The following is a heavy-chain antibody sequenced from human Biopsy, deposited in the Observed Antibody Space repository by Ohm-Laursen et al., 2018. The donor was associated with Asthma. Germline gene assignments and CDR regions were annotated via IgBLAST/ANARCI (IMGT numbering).Heavy chain of an antibody. V-gene: IGHV1-18*01. CDR2: ISVYNGNT. J-gene: IGHJ6*02. CDR1: GYTFNSAG. Sequence: ASVKVSCKTSGYTFNSAGITWVRQAPGQGLEWMGWISVYNGNTKVAQKLQDRVTMITDTSTSTAYMELRSLRSGDTVVYFCARAVDYSHYYGIDVWGQGTTVTVS. D-gene: IGHD3-10*01. CDR3: ARAVDYSHYYGIDV.